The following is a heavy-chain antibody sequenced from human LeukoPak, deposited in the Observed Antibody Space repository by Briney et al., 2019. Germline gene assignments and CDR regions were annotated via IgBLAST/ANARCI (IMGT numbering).Heavy chain of an antibody. V-gene: IGHV4-59*08. J-gene: IGHJ5*01. CDR1: GDSISSFY. CDR3: ALAPNSNWFDF. Sequence: PSETLSLTCSVSGDSISSFYWNRIRQSPGKGLEWIGNIHYSGSSNCNPSLKSRVTISIDTSRKQFFLKLSSVTAADTAVYYCALAPNSNWFDFWGQGTLVTVSS. D-gene: IGHD2-8*01. CDR2: IHYSGSS.